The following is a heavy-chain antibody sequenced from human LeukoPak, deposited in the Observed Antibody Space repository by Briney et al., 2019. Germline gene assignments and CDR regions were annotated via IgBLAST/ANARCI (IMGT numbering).Heavy chain of an antibody. CDR2: IYTSGST. CDR3: ARQFDY. Sequence: SQTLSLTCTVSGGSIGSGSYYWSWIRQPAGKGLEWIGRIYTSGSTNYNPSLKSRVTISVDTSKNQFSVKLSSVTAADTAVYYCARQFDYWGQGTLVTVSS. V-gene: IGHV4-61*02. CDR1: GGSIGSGSYY. J-gene: IGHJ4*02.